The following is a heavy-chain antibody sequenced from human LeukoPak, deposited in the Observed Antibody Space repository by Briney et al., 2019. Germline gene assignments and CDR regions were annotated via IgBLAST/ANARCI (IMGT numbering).Heavy chain of an antibody. CDR1: GDSIRDTSYY. CDR3: ARHRDYYDSSGYHFTF. CDR2: TYYSGST. V-gene: IGHV4-39*01. J-gene: IGHJ4*02. D-gene: IGHD3-22*01. Sequence: PSETLSLTCTVSGDSIRDTSYYWGWICQPPGKGLEWIGSTYYSGSTYYNPSLKSRVTMSVDTSKNQFSLKLSSVTAADTSVYYCARHRDYYDSSGYHFTFWGQGTLVTVSS.